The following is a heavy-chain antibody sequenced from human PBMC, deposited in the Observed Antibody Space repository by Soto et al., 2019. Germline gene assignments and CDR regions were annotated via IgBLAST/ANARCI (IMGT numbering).Heavy chain of an antibody. Sequence: VQLLDSGGGLVQPGGSLRLSCAASGFTFSSYAMSWVRQAPGKGLEWVAVISYDGSNKYYADSVKGRFTISRDNSKNTLYLQMNSLRAEDTAVYYCARDPGEVVVAATIPYYFDYWGQGTLVTVSS. CDR3: ARDPGEVVVAATIPYYFDY. D-gene: IGHD2-15*01. CDR1: GFTFSSYA. V-gene: IGHV3-30-3*01. J-gene: IGHJ4*02. CDR2: ISYDGSNK.